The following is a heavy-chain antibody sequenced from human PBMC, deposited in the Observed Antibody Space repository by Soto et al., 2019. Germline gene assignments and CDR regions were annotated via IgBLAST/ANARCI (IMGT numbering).Heavy chain of an antibody. J-gene: IGHJ4*02. V-gene: IGHV4-31*03. CDR2: IYYSGST. CDR3: ARDPSASGSYFDY. D-gene: IGHD3-10*01. Sequence: QVQLQESGPGLVKPSQTLSLTCTVSGGSISSGGYYWSWIRQHPGKGLEWIGYIYYSGSTYYNPSLRSRFTTSVATSKNQFSVKLSSVTAADTAVYYCARDPSASGSYFDYWGQGTLVTVSS. CDR1: GGSISSGGYY.